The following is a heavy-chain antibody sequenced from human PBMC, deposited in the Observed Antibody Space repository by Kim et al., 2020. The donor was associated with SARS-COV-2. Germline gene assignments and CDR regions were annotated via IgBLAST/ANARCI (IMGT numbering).Heavy chain of an antibody. CDR1: GFTFSDYY. Sequence: GGSLRLSCAASGFTFSDYYMSWIRQAPGKGLEWVSYISSSSSYTNYADSVKGRFTISRDNAKNSLYLQMNSLRAEDTAVYYCARGGGFTYDPSAGLNWFDPWGQGTLVTVSS. D-gene: IGHD3-16*01. CDR3: ARGGGFTYDPSAGLNWFDP. V-gene: IGHV3-11*06. CDR2: ISSSSSYT. J-gene: IGHJ5*02.